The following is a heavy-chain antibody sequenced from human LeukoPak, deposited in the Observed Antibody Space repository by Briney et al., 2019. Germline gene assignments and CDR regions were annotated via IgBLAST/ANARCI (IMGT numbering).Heavy chain of an antibody. CDR2: INHSGST. CDR3: ARGRGHSSGFRLYYYYGMDV. J-gene: IGHJ6*02. CDR1: GGSFSGYY. D-gene: IGHD6-19*01. V-gene: IGHV4-34*01. Sequence: SETLSLTCAVYGGSFSGYYWSWIRQPPGKGLEWIGEINHSGSTNYNPSLKSRVTISVDTSKNQFSLKLSSVTAADTAVYYCARGRGHSSGFRLYYYYGMDVWGQGTTVTVSS.